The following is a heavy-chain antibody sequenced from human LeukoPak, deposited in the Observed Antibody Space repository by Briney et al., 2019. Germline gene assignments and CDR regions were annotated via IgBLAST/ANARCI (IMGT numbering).Heavy chain of an antibody. Sequence: GGSLRLSCAASGFTFSSYAMSWVRQAPGKGLEWVSAISGSGGSTYYADSVKGRFTISRDNSKNTLYLQMNSLRAEDTAVYYCVYYKWELFACYFDYWGQGTLVTVSS. CDR3: VYYKWELFACYFDY. V-gene: IGHV3-23*01. D-gene: IGHD1-26*01. CDR1: GFTFSSYA. CDR2: ISGSGGST. J-gene: IGHJ4*02.